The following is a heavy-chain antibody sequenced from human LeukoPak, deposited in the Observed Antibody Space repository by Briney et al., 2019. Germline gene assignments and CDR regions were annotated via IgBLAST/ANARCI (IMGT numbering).Heavy chain of an antibody. CDR2: ISSSSSYI. J-gene: IGHJ4*02. CDR3: ARERQNKDFWSGGDY. CDR1: GFTFSSYS. Sequence: PGGSLRLSCAASGFTFSSYSMNWVRQAPWKGLEWVSSISSSSSYIYYADSVKGRFTISRDNAKNSLYLQMSSLRAEDTAVYYCARERQNKDFWSGGDYWGQGTLVTVSS. V-gene: IGHV3-21*01. D-gene: IGHD3-3*01.